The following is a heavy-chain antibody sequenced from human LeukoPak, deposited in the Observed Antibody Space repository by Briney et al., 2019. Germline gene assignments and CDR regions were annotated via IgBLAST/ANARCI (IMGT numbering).Heavy chain of an antibody. CDR2: INAYNGNT. J-gene: IGHJ5*02. D-gene: IGHD2-15*01. Sequence: GASVKVSCKASGYTFTSYGISWVRQAPGQGLEWMRWINAYNGNTNYAQKLQGRVTMTTDTSTSTAYMELRSLRSDDTAVYYCARDEYCSGGSCYVPWFDPWGQGTLVTVSS. CDR3: ARDEYCSGGSCYVPWFDP. V-gene: IGHV1-18*01. CDR1: GYTFTSYG.